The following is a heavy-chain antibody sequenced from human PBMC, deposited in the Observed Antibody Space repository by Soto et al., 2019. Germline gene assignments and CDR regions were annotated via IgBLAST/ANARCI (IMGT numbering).Heavy chain of an antibody. V-gene: IGHV3-23*01. CDR3: AKDDYGDPNPFDY. D-gene: IGHD4-17*01. Sequence: GGSLRLSCAASGFTFSSYAMSWVRQAPGKGLEWVSAISGSGGSTYYADSVKGRFTISRDNSKNTLYLQMNSLRAEGTAVYYCAKDDYGDPNPFDYWGQGTLVTVSS. CDR1: GFTFSSYA. J-gene: IGHJ4*02. CDR2: ISGSGGST.